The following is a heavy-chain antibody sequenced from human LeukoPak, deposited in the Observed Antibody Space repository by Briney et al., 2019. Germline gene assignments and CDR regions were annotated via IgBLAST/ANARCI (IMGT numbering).Heavy chain of an antibody. CDR2: ISSSSSYI. D-gene: IGHD1-26*01. CDR3: ASHDEWALLYYFDY. Sequence: GGSLRLSCAASGFTFSSYSMNWVRQAPGKGLEWVSSISSSSSYIYYADTVKGRFTISRDNAKNSLYLQMNSLRAEDPAVYYCASHDEWALLYYFDYWGQGTLVTVSS. J-gene: IGHJ4*02. CDR1: GFTFSSYS. V-gene: IGHV3-21*01.